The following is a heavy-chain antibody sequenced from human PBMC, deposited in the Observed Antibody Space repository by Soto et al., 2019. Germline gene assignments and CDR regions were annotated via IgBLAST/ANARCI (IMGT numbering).Heavy chain of an antibody. CDR1: GGSISSYY. CDR2: IYYSGST. D-gene: IGHD4-17*01. Sequence: SETLSLTCTVSGGSISSYYWSWIRQPPGKGLEWIGYIYYSGSTNYNPSLKSRVTISVDTSKNQFSLKLSSVTAADTAVYYCAREAYGDYSDYWGQGTLVTVSS. J-gene: IGHJ4*02. CDR3: AREAYGDYSDY. V-gene: IGHV4-59*01.